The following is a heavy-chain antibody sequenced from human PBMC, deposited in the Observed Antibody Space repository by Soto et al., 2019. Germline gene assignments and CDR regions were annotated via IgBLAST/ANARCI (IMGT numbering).Heavy chain of an antibody. V-gene: IGHV1-69*13. CDR1: VGGFSTYA. J-gene: IGHJ4*02. Sequence: SVKVSCKASVGGFSTYAITWVRQAPGQGLEWMGGITPIFDTTNYAQKFQGRVTITADESTTTVHMELTSLTSEDTAVYYCEHGRTTVIRRFDYWGQGPLVTVS. CDR2: ITPIFDTT. D-gene: IGHD4-17*01. CDR3: EHGRTTVIRRFDY.